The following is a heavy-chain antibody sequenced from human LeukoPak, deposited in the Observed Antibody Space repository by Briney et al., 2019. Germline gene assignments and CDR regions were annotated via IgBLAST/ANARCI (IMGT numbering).Heavy chain of an antibody. CDR3: AREGIVGATQGSLDY. CDR1: GYIFTGYY. V-gene: IGHV1-2*02. CDR2: INPNNGGT. Sequence: ASVKVSCKASGYIFTGYYIHWVRQAPGQGLEWVGWINPNNGGTNYAQKFEGRVIMTRDTSSTVYMEVRRLRSEDTAVYYCAREGIVGATQGSLDYWGQGTLVTVSS. D-gene: IGHD1-26*01. J-gene: IGHJ4*02.